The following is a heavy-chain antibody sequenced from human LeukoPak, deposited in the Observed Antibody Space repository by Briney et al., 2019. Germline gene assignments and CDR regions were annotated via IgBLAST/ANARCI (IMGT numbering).Heavy chain of an antibody. CDR2: MSYDGTNK. J-gene: IGHJ4*02. D-gene: IGHD3-10*01. V-gene: IGHV3-30-3*01. Sequence: GGSLRLSCAASGFSFRRYGMHWVRQAPGKGLEWVAVMSYDGTNKDYADSVKGRFTFSRDNSKDTLYLQMNSLRPEDTAVYYCARDVGWGAGSYYYSDYWGQGTLITVSS. CDR3: ARDVGWGAGSYYYSDY. CDR1: GFSFRRYG.